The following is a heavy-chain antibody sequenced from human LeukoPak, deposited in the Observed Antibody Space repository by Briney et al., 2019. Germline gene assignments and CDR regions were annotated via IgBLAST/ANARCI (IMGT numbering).Heavy chain of an antibody. CDR3: ATNYDLGH. CDR1: GGTFSSYA. Sequence: SVTVSCRASGGTFSSYAISWVRQAPGQGLEWMGGIIPIFGTANYAQKFQGRVTITADESTSTAYMELSSLRSEDTAVYYCATNYDLGHWGQGTLVTVSS. J-gene: IGHJ4*02. CDR2: IIPIFGTA. V-gene: IGHV1-69*13. D-gene: IGHD3-22*01.